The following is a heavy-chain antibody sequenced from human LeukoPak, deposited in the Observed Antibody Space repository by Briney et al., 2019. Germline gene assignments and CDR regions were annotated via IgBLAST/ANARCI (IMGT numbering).Heavy chain of an antibody. CDR1: GFTVSSNY. D-gene: IGHD3-22*01. Sequence: PGGSLRLSCAASGFTVSSNYMSWVRQAPGKGLEWVSVIYSGGSTYYADSVKGRFTISRDNSKNTLYLQMNSLRAEDTAVYYCARERREGYDSSGYLESYFDYWGQGTLVTVSS. V-gene: IGHV3-53*01. CDR3: ARERREGYDSSGYLESYFDY. J-gene: IGHJ4*02. CDR2: IYSGGST.